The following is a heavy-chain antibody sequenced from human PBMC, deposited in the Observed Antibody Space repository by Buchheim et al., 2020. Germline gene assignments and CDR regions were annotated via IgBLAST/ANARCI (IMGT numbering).Heavy chain of an antibody. D-gene: IGHD3-22*01. CDR3: AKVAHYYDSSGYFYYFDY. J-gene: IGHJ4*02. CDR1: GFTFSSYA. Sequence: EVQLLESGGGLVQPGGSLRLSCAASGFTFSSYAMSWVRQAPGKGPEWVSAISGSGGSTYYADSVKGRFTISRDNSKNTLYLQMNSPRAEDTAVYYCAKVAHYYDSSGYFYYFDYWGQGTL. CDR2: ISGSGGST. V-gene: IGHV3-23*01.